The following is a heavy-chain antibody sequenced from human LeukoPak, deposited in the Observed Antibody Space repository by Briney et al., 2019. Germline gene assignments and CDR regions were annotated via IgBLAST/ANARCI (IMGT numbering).Heavy chain of an antibody. V-gene: IGHV3-30-3*01. CDR3: ARDHGYSSDY. D-gene: IGHD5-18*01. J-gene: IGHJ4*02. CDR2: ISYDGSSK. Sequence: PGRSLRLSCAASGFTFSSYAMHWVRQAPGKGLEWVAVISYDGSSKYYADSVKGRFPISRDSSKNTLYLQMNSLIAEDTAVYYCARDHGYSSDYWGQGTPVTVSS. CDR1: GFTFSSYA.